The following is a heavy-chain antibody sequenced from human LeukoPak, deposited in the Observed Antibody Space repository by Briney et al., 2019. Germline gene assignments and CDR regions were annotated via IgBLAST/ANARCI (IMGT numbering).Heavy chain of an antibody. Sequence: GGSLRLSCVASGFTFNTYGMHWVRQAPGRGLEWVAFIRFDGSNENYADSVKGRFTISRDNSKNTLYLQMNSLRAEDTAVYYCAKEKSITMIVVVYYFDYWGQGTLVTVSS. D-gene: IGHD3-22*01. CDR1: GFTFNTYG. CDR3: AKEKSITMIVVVYYFDY. J-gene: IGHJ4*02. V-gene: IGHV3-30*02. CDR2: IRFDGSNE.